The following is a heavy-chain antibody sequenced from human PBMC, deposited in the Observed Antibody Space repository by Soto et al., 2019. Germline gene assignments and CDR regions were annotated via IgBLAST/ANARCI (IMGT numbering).Heavy chain of an antibody. CDR2: IRSKANSYAT. D-gene: IGHD1-26*01. V-gene: IGHV3-73*01. CDR3: VKGIGNYWALDY. CDR1: GFTFSGSA. J-gene: IGHJ4*02. Sequence: GGSLRLSCAASGFTFSGSAMHWVRQASGKGLEWVGRIRSKANSYATAYAASVKGRFTISRDDSKNTAYLQMNSLKTEDTAVYYCVKGIGNYWALDYWGQGTLVTVSS.